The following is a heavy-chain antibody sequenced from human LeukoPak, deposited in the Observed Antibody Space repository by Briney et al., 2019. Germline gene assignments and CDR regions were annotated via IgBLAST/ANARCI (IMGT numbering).Heavy chain of an antibody. Sequence: GGSLRLSCAASGFTFSSYAMHWVRQAPGKGLEWVAVISYDGSNKYYADSVKGRFTIPRDNSKNTLYLQMNSLRAEDTAVYYCARGNLGYSSSWSPSWGQGTLVTVSS. V-gene: IGHV3-30-3*01. CDR1: GFTFSSYA. J-gene: IGHJ5*02. CDR2: ISYDGSNK. D-gene: IGHD6-13*01. CDR3: ARGNLGYSSSWSPS.